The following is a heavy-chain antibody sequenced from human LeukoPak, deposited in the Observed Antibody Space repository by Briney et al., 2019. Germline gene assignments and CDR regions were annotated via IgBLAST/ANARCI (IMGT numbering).Heavy chain of an antibody. CDR2: IYTSGST. D-gene: IGHD6-19*01. CDR3: ARMNSSGWQYFFDY. CDR1: GGSISTYY. Sequence: SETLSLTCTVSGGSISTYYWSWIRQPAGKGLEWIGRIYTSGSTNYNPSLKSRVTMSVDTSKNQFSLKLSSVTAADTAVYYCARMNSSGWQYFFDYWGQGTLVTVSS. J-gene: IGHJ4*02. V-gene: IGHV4-4*07.